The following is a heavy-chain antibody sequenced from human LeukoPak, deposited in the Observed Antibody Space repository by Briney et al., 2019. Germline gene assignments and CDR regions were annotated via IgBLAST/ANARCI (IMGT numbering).Heavy chain of an antibody. J-gene: IGHJ4*02. V-gene: IGHV4-31*03. CDR3: ARAVYDYIWGSYRFDY. Sequence: PSQTLSLTCTVSGGSISSGGYYWSWIRQHPGKSLEWIGFIYYSGSTYYNPSLKSRVTFSVDTSKNQFSLKLSSVNAADTAVYYCARAVYDYIWGSYRFDYWGQGTLVTVSS. CDR1: GGSISSGGYY. D-gene: IGHD3-16*02. CDR2: IYYSGST.